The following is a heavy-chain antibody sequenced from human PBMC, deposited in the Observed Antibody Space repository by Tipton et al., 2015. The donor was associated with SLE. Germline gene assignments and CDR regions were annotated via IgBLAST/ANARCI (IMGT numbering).Heavy chain of an antibody. V-gene: IGHV4-59*01. D-gene: IGHD1-14*01. CDR2: IYHSGST. Sequence: GSLRLSCTVSGGSISSYYWSWIRQPPGKGLEWIGYIYHSGSTNYNPFLKSRVTISVDTSKNQFSLKLSSVTAADTAVYYCARDGSAFDIWGQGTMVTVSS. CDR1: GGSISSYY. J-gene: IGHJ3*02. CDR3: ARDGSAFDI.